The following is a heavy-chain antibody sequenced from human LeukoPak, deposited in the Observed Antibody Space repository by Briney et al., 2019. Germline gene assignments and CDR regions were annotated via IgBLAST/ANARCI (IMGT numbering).Heavy chain of an antibody. CDR2: ISAGGGTT. CDR1: GFTFSSYS. V-gene: IGHV3-23*01. D-gene: IGHD4-17*01. CDR3: AKGLYGDYGFLDY. J-gene: IGHJ4*02. Sequence: GGSLRLSCAASGFTFSSYSMNWVRQAPGKGLEWVSTISAGGGTTSYADSVKGHFTISRDNSKNTLYLQMNSLRAEDTAVYYCAKGLYGDYGFLDYWGQGTLVTVSS.